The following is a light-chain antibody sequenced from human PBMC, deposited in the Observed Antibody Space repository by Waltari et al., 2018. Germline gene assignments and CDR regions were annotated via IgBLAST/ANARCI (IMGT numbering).Light chain of an antibody. Sequence: VLTQSPATLSLSPGERATLSCRASETIGSSLAWYQQRPGQAPRLLIDDASKRATGVPARFSGSGSGTDFTLTISSLESEDFAVYYCQQRFNWIFTFGPGTKVDI. V-gene: IGKV3-11*01. CDR3: QQRFNWIFT. J-gene: IGKJ3*01. CDR1: ETIGSS. CDR2: DAS.